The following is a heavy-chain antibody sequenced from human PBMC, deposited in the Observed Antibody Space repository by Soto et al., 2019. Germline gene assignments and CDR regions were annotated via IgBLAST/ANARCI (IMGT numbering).Heavy chain of an antibody. CDR3: ARVPYYDILTGPYPDY. D-gene: IGHD3-9*01. J-gene: IGHJ4*02. Sequence: SETLSLTCTVSGRSISSYYWSWIRQPPGKGLEWIGEINHSGSTNYNPSLKSRVTISVDTSKNQFSLKLSSVTAADTAVYYCARVPYYDILTGPYPDYWGQGTLVTVSS. CDR1: GRSISSYY. CDR2: INHSGST. V-gene: IGHV4-34*01.